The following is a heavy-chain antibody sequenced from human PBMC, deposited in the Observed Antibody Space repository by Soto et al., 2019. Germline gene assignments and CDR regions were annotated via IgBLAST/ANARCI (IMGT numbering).Heavy chain of an antibody. CDR2: INQDGSDK. CDR3: ATSMRHTLDP. CDR1: GFTFGIHW. J-gene: IGHJ5*02. V-gene: IGHV3-7*01. Sequence: EVQVVESGGGLVQPGGSLRLSCEASGFTFGIHWMTWVRQVPGKGLEWVANINQDGSDKYYVDSVKGRFIISRDNAKDSLYLQMNILRVEDTALYYCATSMRHTLDPWGQGTLVTVS. D-gene: IGHD2-21*01.